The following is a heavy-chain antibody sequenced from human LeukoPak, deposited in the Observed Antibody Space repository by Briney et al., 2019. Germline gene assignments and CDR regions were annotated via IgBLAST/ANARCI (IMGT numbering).Heavy chain of an antibody. V-gene: IGHV4-59*08. CDR3: ASNYGDTEGAFDI. Sequence: SETLSFTCTVSGDSMTSYYWSWIRQPPGKGLEWIGNIYYSGTSNYNPSLRSRVTISEDTSKNQFSLELNSVSVADTAVYYCASNYGDTEGAFDIWGQGTMVTVSS. J-gene: IGHJ3*02. D-gene: IGHD4-17*01. CDR2: IYYSGTS. CDR1: GDSMTSYY.